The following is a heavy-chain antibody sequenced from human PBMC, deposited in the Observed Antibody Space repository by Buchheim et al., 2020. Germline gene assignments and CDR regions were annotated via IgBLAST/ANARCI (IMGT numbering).Heavy chain of an antibody. V-gene: IGHV1-18*01. CDR3: ATGGWLQPFDS. CDR1: GYTFTS. D-gene: IGHD5-24*01. Sequence: QVQLVQSGAEVKKPGASVKVPCKASGYTFTSWVRQAPGQRLEGMGLLSAYRGNTYYAQNFQGRVTMTKETSTRTVFMELSSLRSDDTAVYYCATGGWLQPFDSWGQGTL. CDR2: LSAYRGNT. J-gene: IGHJ4*02.